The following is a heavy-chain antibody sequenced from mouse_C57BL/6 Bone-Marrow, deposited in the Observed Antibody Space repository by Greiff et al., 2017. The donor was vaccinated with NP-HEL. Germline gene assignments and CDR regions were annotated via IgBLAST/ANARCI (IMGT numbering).Heavy chain of an antibody. CDR1: GFTFTDYY. D-gene: IGHD2-4*01. CDR3: ARSIYYDYADDPFYAMDY. V-gene: IGHV7-3*01. Sequence: EVKLMESGGGLVQPGGSLSLSCAASGFTFTDYYMNWVRQPPGKALEWLGFIRNEASGYTTEYSASVKGLFTISRDNSKSILYLQRNSLRAEDSATYYCARSIYYDYADDPFYAMDYWGQGTSVTVSS. CDR2: IRNEASGYTT. J-gene: IGHJ4*01.